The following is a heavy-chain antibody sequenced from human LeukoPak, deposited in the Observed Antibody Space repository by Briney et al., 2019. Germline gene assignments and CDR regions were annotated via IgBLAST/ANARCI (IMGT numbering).Heavy chain of an antibody. D-gene: IGHD1-20*01. Sequence: PSETLSLTCTVSGGSISSSSYYWGWIRQPPGKGLEWIGSIYYSGSTYYNPSLKSRVTISVDTSKNQFSLKLSSVTAADTAVYYCARGIILNYNWNRNWFDPWGQGTLVTVSS. CDR1: GGSISSSSYY. V-gene: IGHV4-39*07. J-gene: IGHJ5*02. CDR3: ARGIILNYNWNRNWFDP. CDR2: IYYSGST.